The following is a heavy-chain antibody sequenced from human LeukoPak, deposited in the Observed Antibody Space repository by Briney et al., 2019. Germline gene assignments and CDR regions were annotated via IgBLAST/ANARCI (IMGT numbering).Heavy chain of an antibody. CDR2: IYPGDSDI. CDR1: GYSFTTYW. V-gene: IGHV5-51*01. D-gene: IGHD3-22*01. J-gene: IGHJ4*02. CDR3: ARMSVVASGHFDN. Sequence: PGESLKISCKGSGYSFTTYWIAWVRQMPGKGPEWMGIIYPGDSDIRYSPSFQGQVTISVDKSISTAYLQWSSLKASDTATYYCARMSVVASGHFDNWGQGTLVTVSS.